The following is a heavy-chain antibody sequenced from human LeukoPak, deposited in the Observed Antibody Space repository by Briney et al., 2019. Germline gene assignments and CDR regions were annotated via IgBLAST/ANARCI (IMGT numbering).Heavy chain of an antibody. CDR2: TYYRSKWYN. CDR1: GDSVSSNSAA. CDR3: ASLETIVGATYAFDI. J-gene: IGHJ3*02. Sequence: SQTLSLTCAISGDSVSSNSAAWNWIRQSPLRGLEWLGRTYYRSKWYNDYAVSVKSRITINPDTSKNQFSLQLSSVTAADTAVYYCASLETIVGATYAFDIWGQGTMVTVSS. V-gene: IGHV6-1*01. D-gene: IGHD1-26*01.